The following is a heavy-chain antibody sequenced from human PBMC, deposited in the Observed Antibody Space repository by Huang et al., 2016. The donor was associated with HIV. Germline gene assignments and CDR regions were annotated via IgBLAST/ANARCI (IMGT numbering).Heavy chain of an antibody. J-gene: IGHJ4*02. CDR3: ARSAYGDLDY. D-gene: IGHD4-17*01. Sequence: QVHLVQSGAEVKKPGASVKVSCKASGYTFTNSDINGVRQAPGRGLEWMGWMNPNTGNTGVAQSFQGRVTMTRKTSITTAYMELTSLTSEDTAVYYCARSAYGDLDYWGLGTLVIVSS. CDR2: MNPNTGNT. V-gene: IGHV1-8*02. CDR1: GYTFTNSD.